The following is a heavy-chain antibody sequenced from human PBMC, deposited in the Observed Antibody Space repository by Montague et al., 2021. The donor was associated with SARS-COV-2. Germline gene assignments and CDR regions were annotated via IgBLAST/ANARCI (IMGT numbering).Heavy chain of an antibody. J-gene: IGHJ4*02. Sequence: SLRLSCAASGFTFSSYWMHWVRQVPGRGLVWVSRVSPDGSDTSYTDSVEGRFIISRDNVKDTLYLAMSSLGAEDTAVYFCARGGRDDYHSPFDSWGRGTLVTVSS. CDR3: ARGGRDDYHSPFDS. V-gene: IGHV3-74*01. CDR2: VSPDGSDT. D-gene: IGHD5-24*01. CDR1: GFTFSSYW.